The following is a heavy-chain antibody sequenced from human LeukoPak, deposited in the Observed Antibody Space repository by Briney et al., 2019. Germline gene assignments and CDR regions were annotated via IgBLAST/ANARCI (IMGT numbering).Heavy chain of an antibody. Sequence: GGSLRLSCAASGFSFSSYALHWVRQAPGKGLEWVAVISIDGSNKYYADSVKGRFTISRDNSKNTLYLEMNGLRTDDTAVYYCARELIGYSGYDQNFDYWGQGTLVTVSS. D-gene: IGHD5-12*01. CDR3: ARELIGYSGYDQNFDY. CDR1: GFSFSSYA. CDR2: ISIDGSNK. J-gene: IGHJ4*02. V-gene: IGHV3-30*04.